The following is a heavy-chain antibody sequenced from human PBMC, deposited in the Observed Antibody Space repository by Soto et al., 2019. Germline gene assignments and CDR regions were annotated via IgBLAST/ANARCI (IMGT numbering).Heavy chain of an antibody. CDR1: GFTFSGSA. CDR2: IRSKANSYAT. J-gene: IGHJ6*02. Sequence: GGSLRLSCAASGFTFSGSAMHWFRQASGKGLEWVGRIRSKANSYATAYAASVKGRFTISRDDSKNTAYLQMNSLKTEDTAVYYFTRIYSSSPQYYYYYGMDVWGQGTTVTVSS. V-gene: IGHV3-73*01. CDR3: TRIYSSSPQYYYYYGMDV. D-gene: IGHD6-6*01.